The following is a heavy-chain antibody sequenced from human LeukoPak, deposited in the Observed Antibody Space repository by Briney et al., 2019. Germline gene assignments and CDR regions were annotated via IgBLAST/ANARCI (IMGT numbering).Heavy chain of an antibody. CDR1: GFTFSSYA. J-gene: IGHJ6*02. Sequence: GGSLRLSCAASGFTFSSYAMSWVRQAPGKGLEWVATLSNTGIATYYADSVKGRFTISRDNYENTLFLQMNYLRTEDTATYDCAKVPYSDYGSGRPPFMDIWGQGTTVAVSS. V-gene: IGHV3-23*01. D-gene: IGHD3-10*01. CDR3: AKVPYSDYGSGRPPFMDI. CDR2: LSNTGIAT.